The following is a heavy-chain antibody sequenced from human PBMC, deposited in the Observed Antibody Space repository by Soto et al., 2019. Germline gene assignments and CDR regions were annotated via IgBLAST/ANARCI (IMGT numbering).Heavy chain of an antibody. CDR3: AREGGGNYGSGSYYDYYYGMDV. J-gene: IGHJ6*02. V-gene: IGHV4-61*08. Sequence: VNSGDYGWSWIRKTQGKGLEWIGYIYYSGSTNYNPSLKSRVTISVDTSKNQFSLKLSSVTAADTAVYYCAREGGGNYGSGSYYDYYYGMDVWGQGTTVTDSS. CDR2: IYYSGST. CDR1: VNSGDYG. D-gene: IGHD3-10*01.